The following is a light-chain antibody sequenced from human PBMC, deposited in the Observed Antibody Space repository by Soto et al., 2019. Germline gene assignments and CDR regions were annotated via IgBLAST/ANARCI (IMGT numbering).Light chain of an antibody. CDR1: QSISSW. Sequence: DIQMPQSPSTLSASVGDRVSITCRASQSISSWLAWYQQKPGKAPKLLIYDASSLESGVPSRFSGSGSGTEFTLTISSLQPDDFATYYCQQYNSYRWTFGQGTKVDNK. CDR3: QQYNSYRWT. V-gene: IGKV1-5*01. CDR2: DAS. J-gene: IGKJ1*01.